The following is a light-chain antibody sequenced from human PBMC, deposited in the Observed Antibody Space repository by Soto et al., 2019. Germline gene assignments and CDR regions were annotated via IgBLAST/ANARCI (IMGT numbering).Light chain of an antibody. V-gene: IGKV3D-20*01. CDR2: DAS. CDR3: RQYGSSPLT. J-gene: IGKJ4*01. CDR1: QIVASAY. Sequence: DIVLTQSPAILLINQGERATLSCGASQIVASAYFAWYQQKPGLAPRLLIYDASTRATGISDRFSGSGSATDSTLTISRLEPEDFAVYFCRQYGSSPLTFAAGPKVDI.